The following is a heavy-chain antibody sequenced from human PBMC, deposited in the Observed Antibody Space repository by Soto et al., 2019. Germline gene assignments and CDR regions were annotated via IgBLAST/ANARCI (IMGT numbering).Heavy chain of an antibody. D-gene: IGHD4-17*01. J-gene: IGHJ6*02. CDR3: ARVDYGDVYYYYGMDV. Sequence: PSETLSLTCTVSGGSISSGGYYWSWIRQHPGKGLEWIGYIYYSGSTYYNPSPKSRVTISVDTSKNQFSLKLSSVTAADTAVYYCARVDYGDVYYYYGMDVWGQGTTVTVSS. CDR2: IYYSGST. CDR1: GGSISSGGYY. V-gene: IGHV4-31*03.